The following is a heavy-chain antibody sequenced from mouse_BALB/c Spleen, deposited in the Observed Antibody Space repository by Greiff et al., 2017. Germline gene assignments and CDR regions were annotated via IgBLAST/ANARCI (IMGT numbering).Heavy chain of an antibody. CDR1: GYTFTSYY. CDR2: INPSNGGT. V-gene: IGHV1S16*01. CDR3: TRTPYWYFDV. Sequence: SGTVLARPGASVKLSCKASGYTFTSYYMYWVKQRPGQGLEWIGGINPSNGGTNFNEKFKSKATLTVDKSSSTAYMQLSSLTSEDSAVYYCTRTPYWYFDVWGAGTTVTVSS. J-gene: IGHJ1*01.